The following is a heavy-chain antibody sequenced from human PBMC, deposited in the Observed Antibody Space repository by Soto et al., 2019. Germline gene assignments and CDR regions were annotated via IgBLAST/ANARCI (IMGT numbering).Heavy chain of an antibody. CDR1: GYSVTSYW. Sequence: HGESLKISCKGSGYSVTSYWIGWVRQMPGKGLEWMGIIYPGDSDTRYSPSFQGQVTISADKSISTAYLQWSSLKASDTAMYYCARYRSSSWCAAGGVSYWGQGTLVTVSS. CDR3: ARYRSSSWCAAGGVSY. CDR2: IYPGDSDT. D-gene: IGHD6-13*01. V-gene: IGHV5-51*01. J-gene: IGHJ4*02.